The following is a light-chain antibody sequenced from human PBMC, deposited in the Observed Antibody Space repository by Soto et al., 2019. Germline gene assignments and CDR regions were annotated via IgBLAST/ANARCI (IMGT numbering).Light chain of an antibody. CDR3: QQRSIPIT. CDR2: GAS. V-gene: IGKV3-11*01. Sequence: EIVMTQSPATLSVSPGERATLSCRASHSVSSNLAWYQQKPGQAPRLLIYGASNRATGIPDRFSGSGSGTDFTLTISSLEPEDFAVYYCQQRSIPITFGQGTRLEIK. J-gene: IGKJ5*01. CDR1: HSVSSN.